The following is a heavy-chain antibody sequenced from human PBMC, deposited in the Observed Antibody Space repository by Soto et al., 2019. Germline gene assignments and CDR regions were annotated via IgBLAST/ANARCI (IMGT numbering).Heavy chain of an antibody. CDR2: IFYSGSF. V-gene: IGHV4-31*03. J-gene: IGHJ4*01. CDR3: ARAPETPTIFGVVRPYFFNH. CDR1: GDNIRDGGSH. Sequence: PLVPQRLPSTVAGDNIRDGGSHWICKRKRPGKGLEWMGYIFYSGSFYYTPSLRGRVMMSADTSKNQFYLRLSSVTAADTAVYYCARAPETPTIFGVVRPYFFNHWGHGSLVTVSS. D-gene: IGHD3-3*01.